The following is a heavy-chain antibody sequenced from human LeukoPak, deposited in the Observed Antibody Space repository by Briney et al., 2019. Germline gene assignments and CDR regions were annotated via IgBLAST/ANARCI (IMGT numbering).Heavy chain of an antibody. CDR3: ARASAYYYYMDV. J-gene: IGHJ6*03. D-gene: IGHD4/OR15-4a*01. CDR1: GFTFSSYS. V-gene: IGHV3-74*01. Sequence: PGESLRLSCTASGFTFSSYSLNWVRQAPGKGLVWVSRINSDGSSTSYADSVKGRFTISRDNAKNTLYLQMNSLRAEDTAVYYCARASAYYYYMDVWGKGTTVTVSS. CDR2: INSDGSST.